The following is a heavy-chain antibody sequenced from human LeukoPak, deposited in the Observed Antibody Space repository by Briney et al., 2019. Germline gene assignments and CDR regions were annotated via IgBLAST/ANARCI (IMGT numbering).Heavy chain of an antibody. CDR2: MNPNSGNT. Sequence: ASVKVSCEASGYTFTSYDINWVRQATGQGLEWMGWMNPNSGNTGYAQKFQGRVTITRNTSISTAYMELSSLRSEDTAVYYCARTLPGSWGYYYMGVWGKGTTVTVSS. V-gene: IGHV1-8*03. J-gene: IGHJ6*03. D-gene: IGHD3-16*01. CDR3: ARTLPGSWGYYYMGV. CDR1: GYTFTSYD.